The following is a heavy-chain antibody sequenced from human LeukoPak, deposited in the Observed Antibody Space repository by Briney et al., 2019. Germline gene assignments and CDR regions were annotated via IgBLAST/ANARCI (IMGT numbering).Heavy chain of an antibody. V-gene: IGHV3-74*01. CDR1: GFTFSDYW. Sequence: PGGSLRLSCAASGFTFSDYWIHWVRQAPGKGLVWVSRINTDGSITNYADSVKGRFTISRDNSKEALYLQMNSLRAEDTAVYYCAKGGGEYSSSFNYWGQGTLVTVSS. D-gene: IGHD6-6*01. CDR2: INTDGSIT. J-gene: IGHJ4*02. CDR3: AKGGGEYSSSFNY.